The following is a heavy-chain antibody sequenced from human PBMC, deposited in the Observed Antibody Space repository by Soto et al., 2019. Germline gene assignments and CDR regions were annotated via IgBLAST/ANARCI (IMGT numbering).Heavy chain of an antibody. D-gene: IGHD3-3*01. CDR1: GGSVSSGDYS. J-gene: IGHJ6*02. CDR3: ARGVWSRTYYYHALDV. Sequence: KPSETLSLTCVVSGGSVSSGDYSWTWIRQPAGKGLEWIGYVSHIGSTYYNPSLKTRVTISLDKSKNQFSLKLTSVTAADSAVYFCARGVWSRTYYYHALDVWGHGTTVTVSS. V-gene: IGHV4-30-2*01. CDR2: VSHIGST.